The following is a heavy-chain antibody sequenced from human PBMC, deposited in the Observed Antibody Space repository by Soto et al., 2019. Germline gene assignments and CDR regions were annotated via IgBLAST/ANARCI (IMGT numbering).Heavy chain of an antibody. CDR1: GFTFSSYD. J-gene: IGHJ2*01. Sequence: EVQLVESGGGLVQPGGSLRLSCAASGFTFSSYDMHWVRQATGKGLEWVSAIGTAGDTYYPGSVKGRFTISRENAKNSLYLQMNSLRAGDTAVYYCARGLGYCSGGSCSYWYFDLWGRGTLVTVSS. D-gene: IGHD2-15*01. CDR3: ARGLGYCSGGSCSYWYFDL. V-gene: IGHV3-13*01. CDR2: IGTAGDT.